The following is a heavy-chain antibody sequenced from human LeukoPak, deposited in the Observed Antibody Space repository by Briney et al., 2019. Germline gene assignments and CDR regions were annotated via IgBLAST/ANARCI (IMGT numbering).Heavy chain of an antibody. J-gene: IGHJ4*02. V-gene: IGHV1-3*01. CDR3: ARDDCGDTCYTGGY. CDR2: INAGNGDT. D-gene: IGHD2-2*02. Sequence: ASVKVSCKASGYTFTKYVVHWVRQAPGQRPEWMGWINAGNGDTKYSQSFQDRVTITRDTSANTAYMELSSLTSEDTALYYCARDDCGDTCYTGGYWGQGTLVTVSS. CDR1: GYTFTKYV.